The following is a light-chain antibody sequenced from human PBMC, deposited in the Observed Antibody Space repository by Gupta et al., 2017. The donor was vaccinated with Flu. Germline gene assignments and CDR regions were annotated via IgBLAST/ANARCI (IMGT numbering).Light chain of an antibody. CDR2: GAS. J-gene: IGKJ2*01. CDR1: LSVGRN. CDR3: PHYNA. Sequence: MTQSPASLAVSPAERATLSCRASLSVGRNVAWYQQKPGQAPRLLIYGASTRATGVPGRFSGAGSGTQFTLTIDDLQSEDFGVYYCPHYNAFGQGTKVESK. V-gene: IGKV3-15*01.